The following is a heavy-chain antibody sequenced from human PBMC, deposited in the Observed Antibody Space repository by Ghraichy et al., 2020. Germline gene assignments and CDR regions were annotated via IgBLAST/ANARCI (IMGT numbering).Heavy chain of an antibody. CDR3: ARARDYNFDY. Sequence: GGSLRLSCAASGFTFSSYAMHWVRQAPGKGLEYVSAISSNGGSTYYANSVKGRFTISRDNSKNTLYLQMGSLRAEDMAVYYCARARDYNFDYWGQGTLVTVSS. J-gene: IGHJ4*02. D-gene: IGHD3-10*01. V-gene: IGHV3-64*01. CDR2: ISSNGGST. CDR1: GFTFSSYA.